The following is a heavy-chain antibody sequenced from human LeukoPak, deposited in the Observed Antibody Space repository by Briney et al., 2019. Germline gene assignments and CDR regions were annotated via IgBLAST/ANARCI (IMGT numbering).Heavy chain of an antibody. D-gene: IGHD6-19*01. Sequence: PGGSLRLSCAASGFTFSSYSMNWVRQAPGKGLEWVSYISSSSSTIYYADSVKGRFTISRDNAKNSLYLQMNSLRAEDTAVYYCASRIILAVAGGFDYWGQGTLVTVSS. CDR2: ISSSSSTI. CDR3: ASRIILAVAGGFDY. CDR1: GFTFSSYS. J-gene: IGHJ4*02. V-gene: IGHV3-48*04.